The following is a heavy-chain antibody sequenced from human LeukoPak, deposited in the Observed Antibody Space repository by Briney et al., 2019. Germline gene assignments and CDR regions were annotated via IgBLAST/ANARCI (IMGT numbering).Heavy chain of an antibody. J-gene: IGHJ4*02. D-gene: IGHD1-26*01. CDR3: ARGEDY. CDR2: IYYSGST. CDR1: GSSISSYY. V-gene: IGHV4-30-4*08. Sequence: KPSETLSLTCTVSGSSISSYYWSWIRQPPGKGLEWIGYIYYSGSTYYNPSLKSRVTISVDTSKNQFSLKLSSVTAADTAVYYCARGEDYWGQGTLVTVSS.